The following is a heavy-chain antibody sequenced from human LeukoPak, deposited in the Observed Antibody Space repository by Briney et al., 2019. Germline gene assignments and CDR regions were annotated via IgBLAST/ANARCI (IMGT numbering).Heavy chain of an antibody. CDR3: ATGDDYGDKILDY. J-gene: IGHJ4*02. CDR2: FDPEDGET. D-gene: IGHD4-17*01. Sequence: ASVKVSRKVSGYTLTELSMHWVRQAPGKGREGRGGFDPEDGETIYAQKIQGRVTMTEDTSTDTAYMELSSLGSENTAVYYCATGDDYGDKILDYWGQGTLVTVSS. V-gene: IGHV1-24*01. CDR1: GYTLTELS.